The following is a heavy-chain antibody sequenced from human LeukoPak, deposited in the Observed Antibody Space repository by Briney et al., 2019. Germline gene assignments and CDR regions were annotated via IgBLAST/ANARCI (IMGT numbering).Heavy chain of an antibody. D-gene: IGHD3-10*01. CDR2: IRSKAYGGTT. CDR3: TSLLLWFGELNFDY. CDR1: GFTFGDYA. Sequence: PGGSLRLSCTASGFTFGDYAMSWVRQAPGKGLEWVGFIRSKAYGGTTEYAASVKGRFTIPRDDSKSIAYLQMNSLKTEDTAVYYCTSLLLWFGELNFDYWGQGTLVTVSS. J-gene: IGHJ4*02. V-gene: IGHV3-49*04.